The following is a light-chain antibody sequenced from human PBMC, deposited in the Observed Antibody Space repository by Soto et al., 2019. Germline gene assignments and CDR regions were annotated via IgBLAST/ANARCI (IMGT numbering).Light chain of an antibody. CDR1: QSLANSR. CDR2: DVS. J-gene: IGKJ1*01. Sequence: ETVLTQSPGTLPLSPGETVIVSCRASQSLANSRLAWYRQKPGQAPRLLIYDVSRRATGIPDRFSGSGSGTDFTLSISRLEPEDFAVYFCHQYQTSPWTFGRGTKVDIK. CDR3: HQYQTSPWT. V-gene: IGKV3-20*01.